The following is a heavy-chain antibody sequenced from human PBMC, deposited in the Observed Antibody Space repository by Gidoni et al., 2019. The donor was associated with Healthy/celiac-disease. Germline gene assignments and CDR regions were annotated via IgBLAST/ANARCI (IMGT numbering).Heavy chain of an antibody. Sequence: QLQLKEYGSGLVKPSQTLSLTCDVSGGSISSGGYSWSWIRQPPVKCLEWIGYIYHRGSTYYNPSLKSRVTISVDRSNNQFSLKLSSVTAADTAVYYCARALYDSSGYGYFDYWGQGTLVTVSS. V-gene: IGHV4-30-2*01. CDR2: IYHRGST. J-gene: IGHJ4*02. D-gene: IGHD3-22*01. CDR1: GGSISSGGYS. CDR3: ARALYDSSGYGYFDY.